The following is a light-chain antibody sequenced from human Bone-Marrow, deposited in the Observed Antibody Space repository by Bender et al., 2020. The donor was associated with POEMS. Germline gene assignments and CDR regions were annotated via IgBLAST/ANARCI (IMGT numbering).Light chain of an antibody. J-gene: IGLJ7*01. CDR1: TSDVGSSDL. CDR2: EVN. Sequence: QSALTQPASVSGSPGQSITISCTGTTSDVGSSDLVSWYQQHPGKAPKLIIYEVNQRPSGFSTRFSGYESGDAASLTISGREAEDEAEYHCCSYGGDISGVCGGGPQLTVL. CDR3: CSYGGDISGV. V-gene: IGLV2-23*02.